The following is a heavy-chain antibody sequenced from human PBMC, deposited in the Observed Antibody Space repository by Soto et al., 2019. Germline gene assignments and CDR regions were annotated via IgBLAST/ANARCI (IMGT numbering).Heavy chain of an antibody. D-gene: IGHD2-8*01. J-gene: IGHJ4*02. CDR3: ARSGAYCTNGVCYPYYFDY. CDR1: GGSISSYY. Sequence: SETLSLTCTVSGGSISSYYWSWIRQPPGKGLEWIGYIYYSGSTNYNPSLKSRVTISVDTSKNQFSLKLSSVTAADTAVYYCARSGAYCTNGVCYPYYFDYWGQGTLVTVSS. V-gene: IGHV4-59*08. CDR2: IYYSGST.